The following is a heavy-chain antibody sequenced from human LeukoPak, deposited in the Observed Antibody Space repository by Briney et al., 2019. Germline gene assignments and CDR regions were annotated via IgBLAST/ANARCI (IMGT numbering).Heavy chain of an antibody. CDR3: TTDTDIVATTSPDY. Sequence: PGGSLRLSCAACGFTFSNAWMSWDRQAPGKGLEWVGRIKSKTDGGTTDYAAPVKGRFTISRDDSKNTLYLQMNSLKTEDTAVYYCTTDTDIVATTSPDYWGQGSLVTVSS. V-gene: IGHV3-15*01. J-gene: IGHJ4*02. CDR2: IKSKTDGGTT. CDR1: GFTFSNAW. D-gene: IGHD5-12*01.